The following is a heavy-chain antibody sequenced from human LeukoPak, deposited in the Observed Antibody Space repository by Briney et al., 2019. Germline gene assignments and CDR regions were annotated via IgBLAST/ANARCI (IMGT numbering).Heavy chain of an antibody. Sequence: ASMKVSCKASGGTFSSYAISWVRQAPGQGLEWMGRIIPILGIANYAQKLQGRVTMTTDTSTSTAYMELRSLRSDDTAVYYCARDGDKGSYYPYWGQGTLVTVSS. J-gene: IGHJ4*02. CDR2: IIPILGIA. CDR3: ARDGDKGSYYPY. V-gene: IGHV1-69*04. CDR1: GGTFSSYA. D-gene: IGHD1-26*01.